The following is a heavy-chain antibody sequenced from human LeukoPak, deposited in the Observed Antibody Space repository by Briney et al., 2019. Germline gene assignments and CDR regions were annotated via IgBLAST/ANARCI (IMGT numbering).Heavy chain of an antibody. CDR2: IIPIFGTS. CDR1: GGTFSSYA. CDR3: ARGEWLRLEPHYYYGMDV. Sequence: GASVKVSCMASGGTFSSYAISWVRQAPGQALEWMGVIIPIFGTSNYAQKFQARVTITADESTSTAYLELNSLRSEDTAVYYCARGEWLRLEPHYYYGMDVWGKGTTVSVSS. J-gene: IGHJ6*04. V-gene: IGHV1-69*13. D-gene: IGHD5-12*01.